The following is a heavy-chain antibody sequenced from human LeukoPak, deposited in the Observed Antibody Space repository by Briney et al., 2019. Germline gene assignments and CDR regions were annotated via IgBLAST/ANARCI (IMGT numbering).Heavy chain of an antibody. V-gene: IGHV4-4*07. D-gene: IGHD3-22*01. CDR2: IYSSGSA. CDR3: ARNYYDTNGYYSGFDY. Sequence: SETLSLTCIVSGGSISSYYWSWIRQPARKGLEWIGRIYSSGSANYNPSLKSQVSMSVDTSKNQFSLKLSSVTAADTAVYYCARNYYDTNGYYSGFDYWGQGTLVTVSS. CDR1: GGSISSYY. J-gene: IGHJ4*02.